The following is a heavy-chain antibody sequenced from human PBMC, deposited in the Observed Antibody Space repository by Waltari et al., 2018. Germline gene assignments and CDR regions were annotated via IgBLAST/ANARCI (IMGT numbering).Heavy chain of an antibody. Sequence: EVQLVESGGGLVQPGGSLRLSCVGSGFTFTDHYMDWVRQAPGKGLEWVSRTKNRGNSHITDYAASVKGRFIGSRDDSKNSLYLQMNNLQTEDTAVYYCARDTATALDSWGQGILVIVSS. CDR1: GFTFTDHY. D-gene: IGHD1-1*01. CDR2: TKNRGNSHIT. V-gene: IGHV3-72*01. CDR3: ARDTATALDS. J-gene: IGHJ5*01.